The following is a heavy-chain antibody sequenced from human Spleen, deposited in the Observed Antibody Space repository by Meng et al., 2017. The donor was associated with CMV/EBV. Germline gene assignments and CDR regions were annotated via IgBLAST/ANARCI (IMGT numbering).Heavy chain of an antibody. CDR3: ARGLELRGWFDP. D-gene: IGHD1-7*01. V-gene: IGHV1-69*05. J-gene: IGHJ5*02. Sequence: SVKVSCKASGGTFSSYAISWVRQAPGQGLEWMGGIIPIFGTANYAQKFQGRVTITTDESTSTAYMELSSLRSGDTAVYYCARGLELRGWFDPWGQGTLVTVSS. CDR2: IIPIFGTA. CDR1: GGTFSSYA.